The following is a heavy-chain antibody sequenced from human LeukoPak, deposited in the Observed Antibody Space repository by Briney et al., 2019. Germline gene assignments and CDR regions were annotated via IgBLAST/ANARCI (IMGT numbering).Heavy chain of an antibody. CDR2: IKSEAEGGTR. V-gene: IGHV3-15*01. CDR1: GLSFTKAW. J-gene: IGHJ4*02. Sequence: PGGSLRLSCVASGLSFTKAWMIWVRQAPGKRLEWVGRIKSEAEGGTRDYAAPVRGRFTISRDDSRNTLYLQMNSLKIEDTAVYYCTAPRLGLGEEVPESWGQGILVTVSS. D-gene: IGHD1-14*01. CDR3: TAPRLGLGEEVPES.